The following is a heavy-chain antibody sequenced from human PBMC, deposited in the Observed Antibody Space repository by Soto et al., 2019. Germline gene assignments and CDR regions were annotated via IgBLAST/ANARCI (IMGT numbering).Heavy chain of an antibody. CDR3: ARGYCSGGSCLYAFDY. Sequence: GGSLRLSCEASGFTYSSYSMNWVRQAPGKGLEWVSYINSGGGTIYYADSVKGRFTVSRDNVNNSLYFQMNSLRDGDTAVYYCARGYCSGGSCLYAFDYWGQGTLVTVSS. CDR2: INSGGGTI. V-gene: IGHV3-48*02. J-gene: IGHJ4*02. D-gene: IGHD2-15*01. CDR1: GFTYSSYS.